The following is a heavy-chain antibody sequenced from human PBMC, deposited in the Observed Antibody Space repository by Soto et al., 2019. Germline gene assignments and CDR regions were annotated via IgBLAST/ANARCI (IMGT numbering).Heavy chain of an antibody. V-gene: IGHV4-28*01. D-gene: IGHD1-26*01. Sequence: QVQLQESGPGLVKPSDTLSLTCAVSGYSISSSNWWGWIRQPPGKGLEWIGYIYYSGTTYYNPSLKVRVTMSVDTSKNQFSLKLTSVTAMDTAVYYCARREIQGPIDYWGQGTLVTVSS. J-gene: IGHJ4*02. CDR1: GYSISSSNW. CDR3: ARREIQGPIDY. CDR2: IYYSGTT.